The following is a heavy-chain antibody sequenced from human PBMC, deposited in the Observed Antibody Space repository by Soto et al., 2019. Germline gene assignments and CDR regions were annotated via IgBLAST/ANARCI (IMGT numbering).Heavy chain of an antibody. J-gene: IGHJ4*02. D-gene: IGHD4-17*01. Sequence: ASETLSLTCTVSGGSISSGGYYWSWIRQHPGKGLEWIGYIYYSGSTYYNPSLKSRVTISVDTSKDQFSLKLSSVTAADTAVYYCARVYGDYLSRNFDYWGQGTLVTVSS. V-gene: IGHV4-31*03. CDR3: ARVYGDYLSRNFDY. CDR1: GGSISSGGYY. CDR2: IYYSGST.